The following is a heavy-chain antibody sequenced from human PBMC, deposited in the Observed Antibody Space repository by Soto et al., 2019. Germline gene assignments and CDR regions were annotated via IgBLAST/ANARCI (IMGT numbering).Heavy chain of an antibody. V-gene: IGHV3-66*01. CDR3: ARGDYYDTSGPFSDAFDI. J-gene: IGHJ3*02. CDR1: GFTVSSNY. CDR2: IYSGGST. Sequence: GGSLRLSCAASGFTVSSNYMSWVRQAPGKGLEWVSVIYSGGSTYYADSVKGRFTISRDNSRNSFYLQMNSLRAEDTAVYYCARGDYYDTSGPFSDAFDIWGRGTMVTVSS. D-gene: IGHD3-22*01.